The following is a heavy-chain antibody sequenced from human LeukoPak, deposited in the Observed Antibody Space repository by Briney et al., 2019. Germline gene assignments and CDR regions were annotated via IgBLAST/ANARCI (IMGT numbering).Heavy chain of an antibody. J-gene: IGHJ4*02. CDR1: GGSFSGYY. D-gene: IGHD4-17*01. V-gene: IGHV4-34*01. Sequence: SETLSLTCAVYGGSFSGYYWSWIRQPPGKGLEWIGEINHSGSTNYNPSLKSRVTISVDTSKNQFSLKLSSVTAADTAVYYCARGLIHDYGDIFDYWGQGTLVTVSS. CDR2: INHSGST. CDR3: ARGLIHDYGDIFDY.